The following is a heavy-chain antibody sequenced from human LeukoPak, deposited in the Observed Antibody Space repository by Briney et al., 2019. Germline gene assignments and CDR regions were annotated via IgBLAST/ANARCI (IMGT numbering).Heavy chain of an antibody. CDR2: IYYSGSP. D-gene: IGHD2-2*01. J-gene: IGHJ3*02. V-gene: IGHV4-59*12. CDR3: ARGLPFCSSTSCYPDAFDI. Sequence: PSETLSLTCTVSGGSISNYYWSWIRQPPGKGLEWIGYIYYSGSPRYSPSLKSRVTISVDTSKNQFSLKVTSVTAADTAVYYCARGLPFCSSTSCYPDAFDIWGQGTMVTVSS. CDR1: GGSISNYY.